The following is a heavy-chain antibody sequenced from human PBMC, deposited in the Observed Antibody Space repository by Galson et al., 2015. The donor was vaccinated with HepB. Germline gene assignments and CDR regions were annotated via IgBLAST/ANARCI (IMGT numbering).Heavy chain of an antibody. CDR3: AREFLSGSYYHWFDP. CDR2: IYYSGST. CDR1: GGSISSYY. V-gene: IGHV4-59*01. D-gene: IGHD1-26*01. J-gene: IGHJ5*02. Sequence: SETLSLTCTVSGGSISSYYWSWIRQPPGKGLEWIGYIYYSGSTNYNPSLKSRVTISVDTSKNQFSLKLSSVTAADTAVYYCAREFLSGSYYHWFDPWGQGTLVTVSS.